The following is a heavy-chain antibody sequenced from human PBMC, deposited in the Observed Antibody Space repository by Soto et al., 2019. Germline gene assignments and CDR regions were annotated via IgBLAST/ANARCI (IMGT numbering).Heavy chain of an antibody. CDR3: DYDEIVVYYYPSRESLDY. V-gene: IGHV3-30*02. D-gene: IGHD3-10*01. CDR1: GLTFSNYG. CDR2: ISNDGSNK. J-gene: IGHJ4*02. Sequence: PGGSLRLSCVASGLTFSNYGMNWVRQAPGKGLEWVSFISNDGSNKNYADSVKGRFSISRDNSENTLSLQLNSLRAEDTAVYFCDYDEIVVYYYPSRESLDYWGQGTLVTVSS.